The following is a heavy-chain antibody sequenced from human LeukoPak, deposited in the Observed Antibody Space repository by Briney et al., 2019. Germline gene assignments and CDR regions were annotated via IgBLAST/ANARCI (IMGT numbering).Heavy chain of an antibody. CDR1: GFXFDDYA. D-gene: IGHD6-19*01. J-gene: IGHJ6*02. V-gene: IGHV3-43*02. CDR2: ISGDAGST. Sequence: GGSLRLSCAASGFXFDDYAIHWVRLAPGKGLEWVSLISGDAGSTYYADSVKGRFTISRDNRKNSLYLQMNSLRTEDTASYYCAKGDQAVAGYYYYGMDVWGQGTTVTVSS. CDR3: AKGDQAVAGYYYYGMDV.